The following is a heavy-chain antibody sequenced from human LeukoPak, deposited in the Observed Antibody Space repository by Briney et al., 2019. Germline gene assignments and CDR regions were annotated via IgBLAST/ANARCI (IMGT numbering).Heavy chain of an antibody. D-gene: IGHD4-17*01. V-gene: IGHV4-59*08. CDR1: GDSVRSYY. CDR2: IFYSGIT. J-gene: IGHJ4*02. Sequence: PSETLSLTCIVSGDSVRSYYWSWIRQPPGKGLEWIGYIFYSGITNYNPSLKSRVTISVDTSKNQFSLKLSSVTAADTAVYYCASMTTVTTAFDYWGQGTLVTVSS. CDR3: ASMTTVTTAFDY.